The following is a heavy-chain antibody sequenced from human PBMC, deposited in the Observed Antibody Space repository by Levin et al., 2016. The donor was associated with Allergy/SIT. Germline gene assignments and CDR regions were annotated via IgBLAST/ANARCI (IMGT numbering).Heavy chain of an antibody. Sequence: GESLKISCAASGFTFSSYSMNWVRQAPGKGLEWVSSISSSSSYIYYADSVKGRFTISRDNAKNSLYLQMNSLRAEDTALYYCAKDYYYGSGSYEGGSFDYWGQGTLVTVSS. V-gene: IGHV3-21*04. J-gene: IGHJ4*02. D-gene: IGHD3-10*01. CDR2: ISSSSSYI. CDR1: GFTFSSYS. CDR3: AKDYYYGSGSYEGGSFDY.